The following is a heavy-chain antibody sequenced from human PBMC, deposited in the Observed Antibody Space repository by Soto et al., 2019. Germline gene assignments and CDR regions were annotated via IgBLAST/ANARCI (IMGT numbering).Heavy chain of an antibody. CDR2: IYYTGNT. V-gene: IGHV4-59*01. D-gene: IGHD4-17*01. J-gene: IGHJ5*02. CDR3: ARDWGDYGVQNWFDP. CDR1: GGSISPSY. Sequence: SETLSLTCTVSGGSISPSYWNWVRQPPGKRPEWIGCIYYTGNTHYNPSLKSRVTISRDTSKNQFSLELTSVTAADTAMYYCARDWGDYGVQNWFDPWGQGTLVTVSS.